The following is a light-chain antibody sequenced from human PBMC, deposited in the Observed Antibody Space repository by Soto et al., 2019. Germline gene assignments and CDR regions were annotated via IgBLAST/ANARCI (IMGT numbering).Light chain of an antibody. CDR1: SSNIGSGT. Sequence: QSVLTQSPSASGTPGQRVTFSCSGSSSNIGSGTVNWYQQLPGTAPKLLIYNDNQRPSGVPDRFSGSKSGTSASLAISGLQSEDEADYYCASWDVTLNGLYVFGTGTKVTV. J-gene: IGLJ1*01. CDR3: ASWDVTLNGLYV. CDR2: NDN. V-gene: IGLV1-44*01.